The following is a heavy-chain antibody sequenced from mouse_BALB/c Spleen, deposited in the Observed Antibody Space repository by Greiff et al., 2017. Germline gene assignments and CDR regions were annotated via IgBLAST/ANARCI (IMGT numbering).Heavy chain of an antibody. V-gene: IGHV1-7*01. CDR2: INPSTGYT. Sequence: QVQLQQPGAELVKPGASVKLSCKASGYTFTSYWMHWVKQRPGQGLEWIGYINPSTGYTEYNQKFKDKATLTADKSSSTAYMQLSSLTSEDSAVYYCVLRHYYAMDYWGQGTSVTVSS. J-gene: IGHJ4*01. CDR1: GYTFTSYW. D-gene: IGHD1-2*01. CDR3: VLRHYYAMDY.